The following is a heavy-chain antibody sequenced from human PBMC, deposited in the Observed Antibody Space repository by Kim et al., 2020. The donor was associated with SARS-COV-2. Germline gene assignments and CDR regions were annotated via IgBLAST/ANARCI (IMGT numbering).Heavy chain of an antibody. Sequence: SPSLQGQVTLSADKSISTAYLQWSSLKASDTAMYYCARPWIGGSYYFDYWGQGTLVTVSS. V-gene: IGHV5-51*01. D-gene: IGHD1-26*01. J-gene: IGHJ4*02. CDR3: ARPWIGGSYYFDY.